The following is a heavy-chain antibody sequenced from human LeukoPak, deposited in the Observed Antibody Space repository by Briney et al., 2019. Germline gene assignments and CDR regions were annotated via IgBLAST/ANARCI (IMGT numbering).Heavy chain of an antibody. CDR1: GYSFSNDW. CDR2: IYPGDPDT. Sequence: GESLKISCKGSGYSFSNDWIGWVRQMPGKGLEWMGIIYPGDPDTRYSPSFQGQVTISADKSISTAYLQWSSLGASDTAMYYCARRGCNGGSCYAYWGQGTLVTVSS. V-gene: IGHV5-51*01. CDR3: ARRGCNGGSCYAY. J-gene: IGHJ4*02. D-gene: IGHD2-15*01.